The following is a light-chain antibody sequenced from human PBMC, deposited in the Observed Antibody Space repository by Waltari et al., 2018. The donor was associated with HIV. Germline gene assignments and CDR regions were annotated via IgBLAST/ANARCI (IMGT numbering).Light chain of an antibody. J-gene: IGKJ3*01. Sequence: DIVMTQSPDSPVVSLGVRATINYKSSQSVLYSSSSKNYLAWYQQKPGQSPKLLIYWASTRESGVPDRFSGGGSGTDFTLTISSLQAEDVAVYYCQQYYSLPFTFGPGTKVDIK. CDR1: QSVLYSSSSKNY. CDR2: WAS. V-gene: IGKV4-1*01. CDR3: QQYYSLPFT.